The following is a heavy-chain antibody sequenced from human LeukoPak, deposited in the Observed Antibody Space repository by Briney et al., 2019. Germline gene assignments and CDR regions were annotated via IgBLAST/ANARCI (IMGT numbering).Heavy chain of an antibody. J-gene: IGHJ4*02. CDR2: IYSAGDT. CDR1: GFTFTTYA. V-gene: IGHV3-23*01. CDR3: AKDQFGGYGSIDY. Sequence: GGSLRLSCAASGFTFTTYAIHWVRQAPGQGLDWVSTIYSAGDTYYADSVKGRFTISRDNSKSTLFLQMSSLRAEDTAMYYCAKDQFGGYGSIDYWGQGILVTASS. D-gene: IGHD5-12*01.